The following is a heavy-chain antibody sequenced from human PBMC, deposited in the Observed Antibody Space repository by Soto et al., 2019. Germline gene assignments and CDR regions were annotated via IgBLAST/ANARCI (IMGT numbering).Heavy chain of an antibody. D-gene: IGHD1-26*01. J-gene: IGHJ4*02. Sequence: EVQLVESGGGLVKPGGSLRLSCAASGFTFSTHSINWVRQAPGKGLEWVSSIIRSSSDIYYADSVMGRFTISRDNAKNSLSLQMTSLRAEDTAVYYCARVGSDYSHSGVIDYWGQGTLVTVSS. CDR2: IIRSSSDI. V-gene: IGHV3-21*01. CDR3: ARVGSDYSHSGVIDY. CDR1: GFTFSTHS.